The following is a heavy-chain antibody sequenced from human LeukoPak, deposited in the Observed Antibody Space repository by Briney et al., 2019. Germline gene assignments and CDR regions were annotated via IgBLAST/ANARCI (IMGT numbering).Heavy chain of an antibody. V-gene: IGHV3-23*01. D-gene: IGHD6-19*01. CDR2: ISGSGGST. J-gene: IGHJ4*02. CDR3: AKGPQWLGIDY. Sequence: GGSLRLSCAASGFTVSNNYMSWVRQAPGKGLEWVSAISGSGGSTYYADSVKGRFTISRDNSKNTLYLQMNSLRAEDTAVYYCAKGPQWLGIDYWGQGTLVTVSS. CDR1: GFTVSNNY.